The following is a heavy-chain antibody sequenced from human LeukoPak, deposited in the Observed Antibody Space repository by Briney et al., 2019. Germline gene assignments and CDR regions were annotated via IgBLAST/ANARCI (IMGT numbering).Heavy chain of an antibody. D-gene: IGHD6-13*01. Sequence: PSETLSLTCTVSGGSIDSHYWSWIRQPPGKGLEWIGRIYTSGGTNYNPSLKSRVTMSVDTSKNQFSLKLSSVTAADTAVYYCARDRDSSSWYLGYNWFDPWGQGALVTVSS. CDR1: GGSIDSHY. CDR3: ARDRDSSSWYLGYNWFDP. V-gene: IGHV4-4*07. CDR2: IYTSGGT. J-gene: IGHJ5*02.